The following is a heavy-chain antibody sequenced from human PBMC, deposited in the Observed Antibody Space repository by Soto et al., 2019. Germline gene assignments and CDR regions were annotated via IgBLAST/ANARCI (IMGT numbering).Heavy chain of an antibody. Sequence: PGGSLRLSCAGSGFTFSNYAMSWVRQAPGKGLEWVSAISGSGVSTYYADSVKGRFTISRDNSKNTLYLQMNSLRAEDTAVYYCAKGTFITLYYFDYWGQGTLVTVSS. CDR1: GFTFSNYA. CDR3: AKGTFITLYYFDY. J-gene: IGHJ4*02. V-gene: IGHV3-23*01. D-gene: IGHD3-22*01. CDR2: ISGSGVST.